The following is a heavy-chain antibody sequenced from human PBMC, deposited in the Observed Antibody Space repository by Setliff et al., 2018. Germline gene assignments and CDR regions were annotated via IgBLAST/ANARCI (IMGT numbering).Heavy chain of an antibody. CDR1: GYTFTGYY. J-gene: IGHJ4*02. CDR3: ARTIVGGATRLDY. Sequence: ASVKVSCKASGYTFTGYYMHWVRQAPGQGLEWMGWINPNSGGTNYAQKFQGRVTMTRDTSISTAYMELNRLRSGDTAVYYCARTIVGGATRLDYWGLGTLVTVSS. V-gene: IGHV1-2*02. D-gene: IGHD1-26*01. CDR2: INPNSGGT.